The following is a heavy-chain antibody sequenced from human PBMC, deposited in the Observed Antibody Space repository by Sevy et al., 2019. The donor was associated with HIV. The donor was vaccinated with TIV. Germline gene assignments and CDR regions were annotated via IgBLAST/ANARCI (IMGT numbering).Heavy chain of an antibody. J-gene: IGHJ3*02. V-gene: IGHV3-74*01. CDR1: GFTFSSDW. CDR2: INSDGSST. D-gene: IGHD6-19*01. Sequence: GGSLRLSCAASGFTFSSDWMHWVRQAPGKGLVWVSRINSDGSSTSYGDSVKGRFTISRDNAKNTLYLQMNSLRAEDTAVYSCASGWLVRGNAFAIWGQGTMVTVSS. CDR3: ASGWLVRGNAFAI.